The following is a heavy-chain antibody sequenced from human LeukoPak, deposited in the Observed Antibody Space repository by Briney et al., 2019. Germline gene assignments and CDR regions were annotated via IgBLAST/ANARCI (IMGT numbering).Heavy chain of an antibody. V-gene: IGHV3-74*01. CDR2: INSDGRIT. D-gene: IGHD5-12*01. CDR3: ARVRATFSPHFDN. J-gene: IGHJ4*02. Sequence: PGGSLTLSCAASGFTFSSYWMHWVRQAPGKGLMWVSRINSDGRITNYADSVKGRFTISRDNDKNTLYLQMNSLRAEDTAVYYCARVRATFSPHFDNWGQGTLLTVSS. CDR1: GFTFSSYW.